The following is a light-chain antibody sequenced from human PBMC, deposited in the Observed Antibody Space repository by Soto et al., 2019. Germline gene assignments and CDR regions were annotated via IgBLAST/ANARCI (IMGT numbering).Light chain of an antibody. CDR1: QSVTSRY. CDR2: GAS. V-gene: IGKV3D-15*01. Sequence: EIVLTQSPGTLSLSPGERATLSCRSSQSVTSRYLAWYQQKPGQAPRLLIFGASIRDTGIPDRFSGSGSGTEFTLTISSLQSVDFAVYSCQQYNNWPWTFGQGTKVDIK. CDR3: QQYNNWPWT. J-gene: IGKJ1*01.